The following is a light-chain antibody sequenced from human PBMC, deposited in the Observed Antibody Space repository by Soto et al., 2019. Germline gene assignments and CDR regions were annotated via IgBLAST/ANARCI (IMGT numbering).Light chain of an antibody. CDR3: QQSYSSSWT. J-gene: IGKJ1*01. CDR2: AAS. CDR1: ENIRSF. Sequence: DIPIAPSPFSLSASLGDRVTITCRASENIRSFLNWYQQKPGKAPKFLIYAASSLQSGVPSRFSGSGSGTDFTLTISSLQREDFATYFCQQSYSSSWTFGQGTKVDI. V-gene: IGKV1-39*01.